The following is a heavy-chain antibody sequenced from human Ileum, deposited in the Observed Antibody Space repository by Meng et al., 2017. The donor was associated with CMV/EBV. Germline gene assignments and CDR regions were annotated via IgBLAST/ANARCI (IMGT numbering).Heavy chain of an antibody. Sequence: QVHLVQSGAEVKKPGASVKVSCKASGYTLSTYHMHWLRQAPGQGLEWMGRINPNSGDTNYAQKFQGRFTMTRDTSNSLAYMELSGLTSDDTAVYYCASYGSGTYSIFDYWGQGTLVTVSS. CDR3: ASYGSGTYSIFDY. CDR1: GYTLSTYH. J-gene: IGHJ4*02. CDR2: INPNSGDT. V-gene: IGHV1-2*06. D-gene: IGHD3-10*01.